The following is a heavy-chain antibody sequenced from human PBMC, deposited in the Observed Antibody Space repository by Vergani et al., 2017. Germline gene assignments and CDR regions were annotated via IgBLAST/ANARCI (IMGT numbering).Heavy chain of an antibody. Sequence: EVQLLESGGGLVQPGGSLRLSCEASGITFWKFGMHWVRQGPGKGLEWVSGISWNSGAVDYADSVRGRFTISRDNAKNTLYLQMNSLRAEDTAVYYCAKKLFRSSNYDYWGQGTLVTVSS. CDR2: ISWNSGAV. CDR3: AKKLFRSSNYDY. D-gene: IGHD2-2*01. V-gene: IGHV3-9*01. CDR1: GITFWKFG. J-gene: IGHJ4*02.